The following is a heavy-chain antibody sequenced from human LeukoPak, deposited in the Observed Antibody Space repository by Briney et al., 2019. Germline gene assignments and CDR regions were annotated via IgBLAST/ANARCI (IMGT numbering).Heavy chain of an antibody. D-gene: IGHD3-22*01. CDR2: ISGDGGST. CDR1: GFTFDDYA. Sequence: GGSLRLSCAASGFTFDDYAMRWVRHAPGKGLEWVSLISGDGGSTYYADSVKGRFTISRDNSKNSLYLQMNSLRTEDTALCYCAKDIGVITSGWFDPWGQGTLVTVSS. CDR3: AKDIGVITSGWFDP. J-gene: IGHJ5*02. V-gene: IGHV3-43*02.